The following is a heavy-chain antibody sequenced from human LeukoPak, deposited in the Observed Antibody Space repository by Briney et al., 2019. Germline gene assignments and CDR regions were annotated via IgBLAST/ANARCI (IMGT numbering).Heavy chain of an antibody. V-gene: IGHV3-7*05. CDR3: ARSGYDSSGYLN. J-gene: IGHJ3*01. CDR1: GFSFSGYW. Sequence: GGSLRLSCAASGFSFSGYWMSWVRQAPGKGLEWVANIKRDGSEKYYVDSVKGRFTIARDNAKNSLYLQMNSLRAEDTAVYYCARSGYDSSGYLNWGQGKMVIVSS. CDR2: IKRDGSEK. D-gene: IGHD3-22*01.